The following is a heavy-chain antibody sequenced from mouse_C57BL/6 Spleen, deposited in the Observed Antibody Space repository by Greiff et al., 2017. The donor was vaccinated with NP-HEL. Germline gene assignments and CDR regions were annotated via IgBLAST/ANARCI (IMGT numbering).Heavy chain of an antibody. D-gene: IGHD2-4*01. Sequence: QVQLKESGAELARPGASVKLSCKASGYTFTSYGISWVKQRTGQGLEWIGEIYPRSGNTYYNEKFKGKATLTADKSSSTAYMELRSLTSEDSAVYLWASEDYDYDDAMDYWGQGTTVTVSS. J-gene: IGHJ4*01. CDR2: IYPRSGNT. CDR3: ASEDYDYDDAMDY. CDR1: GYTFTSYG. V-gene: IGHV1-81*01.